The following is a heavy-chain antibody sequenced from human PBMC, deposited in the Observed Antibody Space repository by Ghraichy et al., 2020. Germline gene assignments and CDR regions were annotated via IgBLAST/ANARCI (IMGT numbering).Heavy chain of an antibody. CDR3: TRARGVDY. V-gene: IGHV3-7*04. J-gene: IGHJ4*02. D-gene: IGHD3-16*01. CDR1: GFTHGNHW. CDR2: IKYDGSEK. Sequence: GGSLRLSCAASGFTHGNHWMNWVRQAPGKGLEWVANIKYDGSEKNYVGSVKGRFTFSRDNAKNSLFLQMNSRRAEDTAVYYCTRARGVDYWGQETLVTVSS.